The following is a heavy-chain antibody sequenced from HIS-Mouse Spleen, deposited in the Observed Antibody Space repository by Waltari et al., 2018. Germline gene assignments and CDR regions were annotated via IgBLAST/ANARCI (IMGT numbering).Heavy chain of an antibody. D-gene: IGHD3-9*01. J-gene: IGHJ4*02. CDR1: GFTFSSYW. Sequence: EVQLVESGGGLVQPGGSLRLSCAASGFTFSSYWKSWVRQAQGKGVEWGAKKKEGGNEKVYVDSVKGRVTISRDNAKNSLYLQMNSLRAEDTAVYYCARVRYFDWLGVDYWGQGTLVTVSS. CDR3: ARVRYFDWLGVDY. CDR2: KKEGGNEK. V-gene: IGHV3-7*01.